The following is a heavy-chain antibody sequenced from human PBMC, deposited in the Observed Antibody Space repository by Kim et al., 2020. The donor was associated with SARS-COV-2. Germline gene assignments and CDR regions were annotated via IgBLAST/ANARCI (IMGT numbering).Heavy chain of an antibody. J-gene: IGHJ3*02. CDR3: AREPTLCFEDQAGDDGFDI. D-gene: IGHD3-10*01. V-gene: IGHV3-48*02. Sequence: GRFTISRDNAKNSLFLQMNSLRDEDTAVYYCAREPTLCFEDQAGDDGFDIWGQGTMVTVSS.